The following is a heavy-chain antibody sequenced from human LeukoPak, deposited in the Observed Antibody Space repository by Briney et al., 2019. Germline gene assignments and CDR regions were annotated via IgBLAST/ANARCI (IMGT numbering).Heavy chain of an antibody. CDR2: IYTSGST. J-gene: IGHJ6*04. V-gene: IGHV4-61*02. CDR1: GGSISSGSYY. Sequence: SETLSLTCTVSGGSISSGSYYWSWIRQPAGKGLEWIGRIYTSGSTNYNPSLKSRVTISVDTSKNQFSLKLSSVTAADTAVYYCARGEITMVRGVILPGPVDVWGKGTTVTDSS. D-gene: IGHD3-10*01. CDR3: ARGEITMVRGVILPGPVDV.